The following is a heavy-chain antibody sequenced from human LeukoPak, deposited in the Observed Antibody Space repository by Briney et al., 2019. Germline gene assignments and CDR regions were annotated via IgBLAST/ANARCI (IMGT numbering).Heavy chain of an antibody. CDR3: ATTNDYTRGGDDY. V-gene: IGHV4-39*07. D-gene: IGHD2-2*02. CDR2: IYYTGTT. J-gene: IGHJ4*02. Sequence: SETLSLTCTVSDDSISRSSYHWGWIRQPPGKGLEWIGSIYYTGTTYYNPSLESRVAIFVDTSQNQFSLRMTSVNAADTAVYYCATTNDYTRGGDDYWGQGTLVTVSS. CDR1: DDSISRSSYH.